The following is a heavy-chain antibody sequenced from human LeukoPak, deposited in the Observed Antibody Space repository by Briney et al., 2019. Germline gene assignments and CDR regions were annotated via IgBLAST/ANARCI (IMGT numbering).Heavy chain of an antibody. Sequence: SETLSLTCTVSGGSISSSSYYWGWIRQPPGKRLEWIGSIYYTRSTYYNPSLKSRVTISVDTSKNQFSLKLTSVTAADTAVYYCASSHCGGDCYGSGADDAFDIWGQGTMVTVSS. V-gene: IGHV4-39*01. D-gene: IGHD2-21*02. CDR3: ASSHCGGDCYGSGADDAFDI. CDR2: IYYTRST. CDR1: GGSISSSSYY. J-gene: IGHJ3*02.